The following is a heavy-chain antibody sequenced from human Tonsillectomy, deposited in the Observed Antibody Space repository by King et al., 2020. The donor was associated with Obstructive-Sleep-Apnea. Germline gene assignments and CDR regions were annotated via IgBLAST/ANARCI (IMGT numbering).Heavy chain of an antibody. J-gene: IGHJ3*02. D-gene: IGHD1-1*01. CDR2: ISYDGSNK. CDR1: GFTFSSYA. Sequence: QLVQSGGGVVQPGRSLRLSCAASGFTFSSYAMHWVRQAPGKGLEWVAVISYDGSNKYYADSVKGRFTISRDNSKNTLYLQMSSLRAEDTAVYYCARVLERAEGAFDIWGQGTMVTVSS. V-gene: IGHV3-30*04. CDR3: ARVLERAEGAFDI.